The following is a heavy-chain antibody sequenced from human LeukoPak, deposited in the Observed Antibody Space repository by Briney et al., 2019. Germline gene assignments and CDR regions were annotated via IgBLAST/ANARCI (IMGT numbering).Heavy chain of an antibody. V-gene: IGHV1-3*01. Sequence: GASVKVSCKASGYTFTRYAMHWVRQAPGQRLEWMGWINAGNGNTKYSQKFQGRVTITRATSASTAYMELSSLRSEGTAVYYCARGGGVWDLFDCWGQGTLVTVSS. J-gene: IGHJ4*02. CDR3: ARGGGVWDLFDC. CDR2: INAGNGNT. CDR1: GYTFTRYA. D-gene: IGHD2-8*01.